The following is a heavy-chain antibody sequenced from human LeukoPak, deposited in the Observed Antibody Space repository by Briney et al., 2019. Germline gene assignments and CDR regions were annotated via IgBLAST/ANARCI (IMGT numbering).Heavy chain of an antibody. CDR2: INPNSGGT. CDR3: ARDSRYCSSTICYFYWFDP. Sequence: ASVKVSCEASGYTFTGYYMHWVRQAPGQGLEWMGWINPNSGGTNYAQKFQGRVTMTRDTSISTAYMELRSLRSDDTAVYYCARDSRYCSSTICYFYWFDPWGQGTLVTVSS. D-gene: IGHD2-2*01. V-gene: IGHV1-2*02. J-gene: IGHJ5*02. CDR1: GYTFTGYY.